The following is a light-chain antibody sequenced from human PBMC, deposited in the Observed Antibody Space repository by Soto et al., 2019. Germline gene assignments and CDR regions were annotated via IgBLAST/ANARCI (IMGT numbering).Light chain of an antibody. V-gene: IGKV3-20*01. CDR2: GAS. Sequence: VLTQSPGTLSLSPGERASLSCRADQSVNSVYLAWYQHKPGQAPRLLIYGASDRATGIPDRFSGSGSGTDFTLTISRLKPEDFAVYFCQQYGSSPLTFGGGTKVDIK. CDR3: QQYGSSPLT. CDR1: QSVNSVY. J-gene: IGKJ4*01.